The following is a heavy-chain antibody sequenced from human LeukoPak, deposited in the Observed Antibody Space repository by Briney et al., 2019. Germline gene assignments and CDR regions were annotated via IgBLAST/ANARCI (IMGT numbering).Heavy chain of an antibody. D-gene: IGHD3-16*01. Sequence: SETLSLTCAVYGGPFSGHYWTWIRQPPGKGLQWIGEVNDRGSTNYNPSLKSRLTISEDKSKKQFSLRLPSVTAADTAVYYCARGVVSGRFGDYYYYMDVWGKGTTVTVSS. J-gene: IGHJ6*03. CDR2: VNDRGST. CDR1: GGPFSGHY. CDR3: ARGVVSGRFGDYYYYMDV. V-gene: IGHV4-34*01.